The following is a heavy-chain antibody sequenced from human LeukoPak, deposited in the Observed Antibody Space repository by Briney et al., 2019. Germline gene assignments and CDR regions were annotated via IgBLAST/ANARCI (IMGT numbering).Heavy chain of an antibody. CDR3: AIASSGAAADYYFDY. J-gene: IGHJ4*02. CDR2: IIPIFGTA. V-gene: IGHV1-69*13. D-gene: IGHD6-13*01. CDR1: GGTFSSYA. Sequence: SVEVSCKASGGTFSSYAISWVRQAPGQGLEWMGGIIPIFGTANYAQKFQGRVTITADESTSTAYMELSSLRSEDTAVYYCAIASSGAAADYYFDYWGQGTLVTVSS.